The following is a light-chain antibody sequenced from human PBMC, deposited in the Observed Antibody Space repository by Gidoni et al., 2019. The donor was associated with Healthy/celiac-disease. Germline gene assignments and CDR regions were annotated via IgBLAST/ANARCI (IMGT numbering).Light chain of an antibody. Sequence: SYELTQPPSVSVSPGQTASITCSGEKLVEKYACWYQQKPGQSPVLVSYQDRKRPSGIPERFSGSNSGNTATLTISGTQAMDEADYYWQAWDSSTVVFGGGTKLTVL. CDR3: QAWDSSTVV. CDR1: KLVEKY. V-gene: IGLV3-1*01. J-gene: IGLJ2*01. CDR2: QDR.